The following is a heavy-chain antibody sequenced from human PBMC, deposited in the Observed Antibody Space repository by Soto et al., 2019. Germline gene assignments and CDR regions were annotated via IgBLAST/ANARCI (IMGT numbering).Heavy chain of an antibody. CDR1: GFTFSSYA. CDR3: AKVYPSGYCSGGRCPPSYMDV. V-gene: IGHV3-23*01. Sequence: EVQLLESGGTLVQPGGSLRLSCAASGFTFSSYAMSWVRQAPGKGLEWVSAISGSGSSTYYADSVKGRFTISRDNSKNTLYLQMNSLGAEDTAVYYCAKVYPSGYCSGGRCPPSYMDVWGKGTTVTVSS. J-gene: IGHJ6*03. D-gene: IGHD2-15*01. CDR2: ISGSGSST.